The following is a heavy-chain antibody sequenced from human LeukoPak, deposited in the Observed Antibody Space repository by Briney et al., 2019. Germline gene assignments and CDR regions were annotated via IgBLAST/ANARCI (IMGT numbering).Heavy chain of an antibody. V-gene: IGHV3-15*01. Sequence: GGSLRLSCPASGFTFTNAWIGCVRQAPGKRLEWVGRIISKTDGGTADYAAPVKGRFTISRDDSKNTMYLQLNSLKTEDTAVYYCATGIQSNKDFDIWGGGTMVTVSS. J-gene: IGHJ3*02. CDR2: IISKTDGGTA. CDR1: GFTFTNAW. CDR3: ATGIQSNKDFDI. D-gene: IGHD5-24*01.